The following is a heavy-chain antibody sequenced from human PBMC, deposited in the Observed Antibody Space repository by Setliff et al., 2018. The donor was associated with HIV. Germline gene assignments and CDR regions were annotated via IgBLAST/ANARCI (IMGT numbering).Heavy chain of an antibody. J-gene: IGHJ4*02. V-gene: IGHV4-34*01. Sequence: SETLSLTCGVSGASFSGHYWSWIRQTPGKGLEWIGEINHSGNTNYNPSLKSRVTISVDYSKSHFSLKLGSVTAADTAVYYCARGALSLTLTKLLSFFDYWAREPRSPSPQ. D-gene: IGHD3-22*01. CDR1: GASFSGHY. CDR3: ARGALSLTLTKLLSFFDY. CDR2: INHSGNT.